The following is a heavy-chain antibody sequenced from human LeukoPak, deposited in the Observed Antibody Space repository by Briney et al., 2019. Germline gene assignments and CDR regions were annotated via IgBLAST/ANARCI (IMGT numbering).Heavy chain of an antibody. J-gene: IGHJ4*02. V-gene: IGHV3-74*01. D-gene: IGHD1-14*01. CDR3: AREFRKPSTGD. CDR1: GFTFSSYW. Sequence: QPGGSLRLSCAASGFTFSSYWMHWVRQAPGKGLVWVPRIKSDGSGTTYADSVKGRFTISRDNAKNTLYLQMNSLRAEDTAVYFCAREFRKPSTGDWGQGTLVTVSS. CDR2: IKSDGSGT.